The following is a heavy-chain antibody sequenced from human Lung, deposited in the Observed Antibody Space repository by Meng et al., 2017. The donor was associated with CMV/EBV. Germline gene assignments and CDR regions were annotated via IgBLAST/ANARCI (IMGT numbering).Heavy chain of an antibody. V-gene: IGHV4-4*02. Sequence: QVRVRGADPVRVQQSDTLSTRCAVSGASITNHTWWAWVRQPPGKGLEWIGEIPHRGSSAYSPSLKSRVRMSIDKSKNQFSLKLTSVTAADTAVYHCLRRSGGSVWGQGTLVTVSS. CDR1: GASITNHTW. D-gene: IGHD3-10*01. CDR2: IPHRGSS. J-gene: IGHJ1*01. CDR3: LRRSGGSV.